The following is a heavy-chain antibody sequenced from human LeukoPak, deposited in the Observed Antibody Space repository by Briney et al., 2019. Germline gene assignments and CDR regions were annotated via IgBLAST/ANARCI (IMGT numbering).Heavy chain of an antibody. CDR1: GAFISRSF. J-gene: IGHJ6*03. D-gene: IGHD3-16*02. Sequence: PSEALSLTFTVSGAFISRSFWGWIRQPAAHGLEWIGRIYHSGTNNYNPSLRSRVTISVDKSKNQFSLNLTSVTAADTAIYYCARDSPRDNIVYYYYMDVWGKGTTVTVSS. V-gene: IGHV4-4*07. CDR3: ARDSPRDNIVYYYYMDV. CDR2: IYHSGTN.